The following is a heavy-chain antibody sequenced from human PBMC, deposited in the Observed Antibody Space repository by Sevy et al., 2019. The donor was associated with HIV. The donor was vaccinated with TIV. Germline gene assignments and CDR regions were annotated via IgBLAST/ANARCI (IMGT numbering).Heavy chain of an antibody. CDR2: VWFNGSNK. CDR1: GFTFSSYG. D-gene: IGHD3-16*02. CDR3: AKQISYQGYFDY. V-gene: IGHV3-33*06. J-gene: IGHJ4*02. Sequence: GGSLRLSCAASGFTFSSYGMHWVRQAPGKGLEWVALVWFNGSNKYYADSVKGRFTISRDNFKNTLYLQMNSLRAEDTAVYFCAKQISYQGYFDYWGQGTLVTVSS.